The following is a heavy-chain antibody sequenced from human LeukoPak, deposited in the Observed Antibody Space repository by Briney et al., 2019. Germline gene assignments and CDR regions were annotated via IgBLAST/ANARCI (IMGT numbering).Heavy chain of an antibody. CDR2: IKQDGSEK. Sequence: PGGSLRLSCAASGFTFSSYWMSWVRQAPGKGLEWVANIKQDGSEKYYVDSVKGRFTISRDNAKNSLYLQMNSLRAEDTAVYYCARDSWGQQLTQGGGFDYWGQGTLVTVSS. CDR1: GFTFSSYW. D-gene: IGHD6-13*01. J-gene: IGHJ4*02. V-gene: IGHV3-7*01. CDR3: ARDSWGQQLTQGGGFDY.